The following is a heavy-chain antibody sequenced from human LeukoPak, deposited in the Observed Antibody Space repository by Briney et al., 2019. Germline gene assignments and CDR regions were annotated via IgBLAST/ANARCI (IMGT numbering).Heavy chain of an antibody. V-gene: IGHV4-34*01. Sequence: SETLSLTCAVYGGSFSGYYWSWIRQPPGKGLEWIGEINHSGSTNYNPSLESRVTISVDTSKNQFSLKLSSVTAADTAVYYCARDRSDYGDPDAFDIWGQGTMVTVSS. CDR2: INHSGST. CDR1: GGSFSGYY. D-gene: IGHD4-17*01. CDR3: ARDRSDYGDPDAFDI. J-gene: IGHJ3*02.